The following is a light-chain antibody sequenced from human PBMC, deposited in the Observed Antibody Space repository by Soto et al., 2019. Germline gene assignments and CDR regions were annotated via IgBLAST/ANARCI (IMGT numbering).Light chain of an antibody. J-gene: IGLJ1*01. CDR2: ANT. CDR1: SANIGPNDD. CDR3: QSYASSLRGYV. V-gene: IGLV1-40*01. Sequence: QSVLTQPPAVSGAPGQRVTISFTGSSANIGPNDDVHWYQQLPGTAPKLLIYANTNRPSGVPDRFSGSKSGTSASLAINGLQAEDEADYFCQSYASSLRGYVFGTGTKVTVL.